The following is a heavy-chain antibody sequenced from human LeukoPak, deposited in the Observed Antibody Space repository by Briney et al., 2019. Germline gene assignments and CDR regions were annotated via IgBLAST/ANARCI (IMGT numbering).Heavy chain of an antibody. CDR1: GGTFSSYA. D-gene: IGHD3-3*01. CDR2: IIPIFGIA. J-gene: IGHJ6*02. Sequence: SVKVSCKASGGTFSSYAISWVRQAPGQGLEWMGRIIPIFGIANYAQKFQGRVTITADKSTSTAYMELSSLRSEDTAVYYCARLLYYDFWGGPSEHGMDVWGQGTTVTVSS. CDR3: ARLLYYDFWGGPSEHGMDV. V-gene: IGHV1-69*04.